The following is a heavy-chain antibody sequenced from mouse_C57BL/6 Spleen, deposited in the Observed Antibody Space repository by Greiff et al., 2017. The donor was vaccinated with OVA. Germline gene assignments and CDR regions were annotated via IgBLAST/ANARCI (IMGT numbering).Heavy chain of an antibody. J-gene: IGHJ2*01. Sequence: QVQLQQSGPELVKPGASVKISCKASGYAFSSSWMNWVKQRPGKGLEWIGRIYPGDGDTNYNGKFKGKATLTADKSSSTAYMQLSSLTSEDSAVYFWARKAAQAAYYFDYWGQGTTLTVSS. V-gene: IGHV1-82*01. CDR3: ARKAAQAAYYFDY. CDR1: GYAFSSSW. CDR2: IYPGDGDT. D-gene: IGHD3-2*02.